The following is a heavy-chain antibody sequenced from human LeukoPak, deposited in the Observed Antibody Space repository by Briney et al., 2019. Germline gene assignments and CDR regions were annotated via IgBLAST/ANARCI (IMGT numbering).Heavy chain of an antibody. CDR1: GGSFSGYY. CDR3: ARGTLWFGELSISGYYYYYGMDV. J-gene: IGHJ6*02. D-gene: IGHD3-10*01. Sequence: SSETLSLTCAVYGGSFSGYYWSWIRQPPGKGLEWIGEINHSGSTNYNPSLKSRVTISVVTSKNQFSLKLSSVTAADTAVYYCARGTLWFGELSISGYYYYYGMDVWGQGTTVTVSS. CDR2: INHSGST. V-gene: IGHV4-34*01.